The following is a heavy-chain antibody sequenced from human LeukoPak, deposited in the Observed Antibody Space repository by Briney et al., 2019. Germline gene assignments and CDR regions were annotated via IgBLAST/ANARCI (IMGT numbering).Heavy chain of an antibody. D-gene: IGHD1-1*01. CDR1: GFTFSGSW. J-gene: IGHJ6*02. CDR3: ATYINWVAGDV. CDR2: INHEGGGI. V-gene: IGHV3-7*01. Sequence: PGGSLRLSCAASGFTFSGSWMSWVRQVPGQRLEGVAHINHEGGGIQYVDSVKGRFTISRDNAKGSVYLQMNSLRAEDTAIYHCATYINWVAGDVWGQGTTVIVSS.